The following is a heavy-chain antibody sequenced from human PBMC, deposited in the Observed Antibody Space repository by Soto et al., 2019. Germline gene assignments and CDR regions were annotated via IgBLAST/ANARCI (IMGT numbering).Heavy chain of an antibody. V-gene: IGHV1-69*01. CDR3: ARGNGSGSYLYYYYGMDV. CDR1: GGTFSSYA. J-gene: IGHJ6*02. Sequence: QVQLVQSGAEVKKPGSSVKVSCKASGGTFSSYAISWVRQAPGQGLEWMGGIIPIFGTANYAQKFQGRVTITADEPTSTAYMELSSLRSEDTAVYYCARGNGSGSYLYYYYGMDVWGQGTTVTVSS. D-gene: IGHD1-26*01. CDR2: IIPIFGTA.